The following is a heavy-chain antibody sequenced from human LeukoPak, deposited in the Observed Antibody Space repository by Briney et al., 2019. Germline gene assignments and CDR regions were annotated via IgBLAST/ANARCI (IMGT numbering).Heavy chain of an antibody. CDR3: ARQGVGATDF. Sequence: PSETLSLTCSVSGGSINSYGYYWAWIRQPPGKRPEWIGSIFCSGSTHYNPSLQSRITISAGTSKGQFSLKLSSVTAADTAVYYCARQGVGATDFWGQGSLVTVSS. CDR1: GGSINSYGYY. J-gene: IGHJ4*02. V-gene: IGHV4-39*01. D-gene: IGHD1-26*01. CDR2: IFCSGST.